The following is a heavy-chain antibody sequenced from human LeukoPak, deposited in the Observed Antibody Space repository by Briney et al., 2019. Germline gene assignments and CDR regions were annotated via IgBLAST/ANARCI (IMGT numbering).Heavy chain of an antibody. CDR2: ISYDGNKK. V-gene: IGHV3-30*03. D-gene: IGHD2/OR15-2a*01. CDR3: VRDFPNSKPRFDW. CDR1: GVTFTSYN. J-gene: IGHJ4*02. Sequence: GGSLRLSCAASGVTFTSYNFHWVRQAPGKGLQWVGMISYDGNKKYEHSVKGRITISRENSKNTLYLQMTNLRLEDTAVYFCVRDFPNSKPRFDWWGQGTLVTVSS.